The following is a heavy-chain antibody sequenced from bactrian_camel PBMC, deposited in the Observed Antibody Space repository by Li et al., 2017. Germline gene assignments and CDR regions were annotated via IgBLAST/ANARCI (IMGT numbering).Heavy chain of an antibody. V-gene: IGHV3S40*01. CDR1: GFTSSIGD. CDR2: ISSKDGST. J-gene: IGHJ4*01. D-gene: IGHD3*01. Sequence: VQLVESGGGLVQPGGSLRLSCAASGFTSSIGDMSWVRQAPGKGLEWVSAISSKDGSTYYADAVKGRFTISRDNAKNTLYLQLNSLKTEDTAMYYCLPGYGLDREFKDWGQGTQVTVS. CDR3: LPGYGLDREFKD.